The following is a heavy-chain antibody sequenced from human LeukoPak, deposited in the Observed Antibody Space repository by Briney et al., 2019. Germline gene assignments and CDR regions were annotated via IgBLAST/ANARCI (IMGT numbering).Heavy chain of an antibody. V-gene: IGHV3-11*01. CDR3: ARERTTVRY. D-gene: IGHD4-17*01. Sequence: GGSLRLSCAASGFTFSDDYMSWIRQAPGKGPEWVSYISSDGSSIFYADSVKGRFTISRDNAKDSLFLQKNSLRAEDTAVYYCARERTTVRYWGQGTLVTVSS. J-gene: IGHJ4*02. CDR2: ISSDGSSI. CDR1: GFTFSDDY.